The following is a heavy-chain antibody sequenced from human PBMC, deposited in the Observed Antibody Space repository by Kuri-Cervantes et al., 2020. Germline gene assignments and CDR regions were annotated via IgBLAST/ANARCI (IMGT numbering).Heavy chain of an antibody. CDR2: ISSSSSTI. CDR1: GFTFSSYS. CDR3: ARGAVSFDY. J-gene: IGHJ4*02. V-gene: IGHV3-48*04. D-gene: IGHD6-19*01. Sequence: GESLKISCAASGFTFSSYSMNWVRQAPGKGLEWVSYISSSSSTIYYADSVKGRFTISRDNAKNSLYLQMNSLRAEDTAVYYCARGAVSFDYWGQGTLVTVSS.